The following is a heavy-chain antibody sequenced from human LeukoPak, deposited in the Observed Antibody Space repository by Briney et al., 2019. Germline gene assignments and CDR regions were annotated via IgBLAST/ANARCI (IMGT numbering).Heavy chain of an antibody. V-gene: IGHV3-30*14. D-gene: IGHD3-22*01. CDR1: GFTFSSYA. Sequence: GGSLRPSYAASGFTFSSYAMHWIRQAPGKGLEWVAVISYDGSNKYYADSVKGRFTISRGNSKNTLYLQMNGLRAEDTAVYYCARATRYDSSVYYFDYWGQGTLVTVSS. CDR3: ARATRYDSSVYYFDY. CDR2: ISYDGSNK. J-gene: IGHJ4*02.